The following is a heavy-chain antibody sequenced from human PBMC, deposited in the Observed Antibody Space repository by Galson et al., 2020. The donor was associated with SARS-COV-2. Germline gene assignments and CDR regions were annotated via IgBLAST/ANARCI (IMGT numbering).Heavy chain of an antibody. CDR3: AKGAAAGCTSLSCYFDY. Sequence: GGSLRLSCAASGFTFTNYAMNWVRLAPGKGLDVVSAINTVGGTYYADSVKGRFTISRDNSEGTLYLQMNNLRVDDTALYYCAKGAAAGCTSLSCYFDYWGQGALVTVSS. CDR2: INTVGGT. D-gene: IGHD3-16*02. V-gene: IGHV3-23*01. J-gene: IGHJ4*02. CDR1: GFTFTNYA.